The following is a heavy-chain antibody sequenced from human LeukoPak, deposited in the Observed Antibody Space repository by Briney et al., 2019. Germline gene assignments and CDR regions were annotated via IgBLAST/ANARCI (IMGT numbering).Heavy chain of an antibody. Sequence: PGRSPRLSCAASGFTFSSYGMHWVRQAPGKGLEWVAVIWYDGSNKYYADSVKGRFTISRDNSKNTLYLQMNSLRAEDTAVYYCARGTDGYCSGGSCYFYYFDYWGQGTLVTVSS. V-gene: IGHV3-33*01. CDR1: GFTFSSYG. D-gene: IGHD2-15*01. CDR3: ARGTDGYCSGGSCYFYYFDY. CDR2: IWYDGSNK. J-gene: IGHJ4*02.